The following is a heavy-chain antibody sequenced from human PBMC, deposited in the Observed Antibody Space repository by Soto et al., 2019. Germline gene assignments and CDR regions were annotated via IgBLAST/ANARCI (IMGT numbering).Heavy chain of an antibody. CDR1: GFTFSSYA. V-gene: IGHV3-30*04. CDR2: ISYDGSNK. CDR3: AKDGSHTPFTMIDLYYFDY. J-gene: IGHJ4*02. D-gene: IGHD3-22*01. Sequence: GGSLRLSCAASGFTFSSYAMHWVRQAPGKGLEWVAVISYDGSNKYYADSVKGRFTISRDNSKNTLYLQMNSLRAEDTAVYYCAKDGSHTPFTMIDLYYFDYWGQGTLVTVSS.